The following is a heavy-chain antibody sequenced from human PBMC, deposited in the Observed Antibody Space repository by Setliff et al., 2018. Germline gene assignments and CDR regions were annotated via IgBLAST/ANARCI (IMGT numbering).Heavy chain of an antibody. D-gene: IGHD2-2*01. V-gene: IGHV7-4-1*02. J-gene: IGHJ5*02. CDR1: GYTFTSYG. Sequence: ASVKVSCKASGYTFTSYGSNWVRQAPGQGLEWMGWINTKAEIPTYAQAFTGRLVCSLDTSFSTAYLVISDLKTDDTSIYYGSRLVCSTPSCPGSWFDPWGQGTPVTVSS. CDR3: SRLVCSTPSCPGSWFDP. CDR2: INTKAEIP.